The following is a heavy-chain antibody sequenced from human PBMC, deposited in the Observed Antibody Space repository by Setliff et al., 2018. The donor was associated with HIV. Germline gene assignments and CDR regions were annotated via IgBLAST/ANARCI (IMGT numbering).Heavy chain of an antibody. CDR1: GGSFSSYH. Sequence: SETLSLTCTVSGGSFSSYHWSWIRHPAGKGLEWIGHIFASGSTKYNPSLESRVTMSVDTSRTQFSLKLRSVAAADTAVYYCARVGASGVASSMDYHYYMDVWGKGTSVTVSS. D-gene: IGHD2-2*01. J-gene: IGHJ6*03. CDR3: ARVGASGVASSMDYHYYMDV. V-gene: IGHV4-4*07. CDR2: IFASGST.